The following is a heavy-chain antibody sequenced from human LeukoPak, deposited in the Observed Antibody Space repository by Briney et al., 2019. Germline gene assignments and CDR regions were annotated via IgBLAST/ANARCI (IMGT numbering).Heavy chain of an antibody. CDR1: GGSISSYY. V-gene: IGHV4-4*07. D-gene: IGHD3-9*01. CDR2: IYTSGST. J-gene: IGHJ4*02. CDR3: ARTRYDILTGYYVYFDY. Sequence: SETLSLTCTVSGGSISSYYWSWIRQPAGKGLEWIGRIYTSGSTNYNPSLKSRVTMSVDTSKDQFSLKLSSVTAADTAVYYCARTRYDILTGYYVYFDYWGQGTLVTVSS.